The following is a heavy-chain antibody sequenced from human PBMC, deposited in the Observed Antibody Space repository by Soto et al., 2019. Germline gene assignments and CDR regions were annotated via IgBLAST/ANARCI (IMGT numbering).Heavy chain of an antibody. V-gene: IGHV4-30-2*01. CDR2: IYHSGST. D-gene: IGHD1-1*01. CDR1: GGSIGSGGYS. Sequence: QLQLQESGSGLVRPSQTLSLTCAVSGGSIGSGGYSWNWIRQPPGKGLEWIGYIYHSGSTLYNPSLKSRVTISVDKSKNQFSLKLRSVTAADTAVYYCSRDQLEGNWFDPWGHGTLVTVSS. CDR3: SRDQLEGNWFDP. J-gene: IGHJ5*02.